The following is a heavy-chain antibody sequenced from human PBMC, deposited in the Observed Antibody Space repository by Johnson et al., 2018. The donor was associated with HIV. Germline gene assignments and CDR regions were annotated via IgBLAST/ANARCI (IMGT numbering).Heavy chain of an antibody. D-gene: IGHD3-22*01. CDR2: IYSGGST. CDR1: GFTVSSNY. J-gene: IGHJ3*02. Sequence: VQLVESGGGLIQPGGSLRLSCAASGFTVSSNYMSWVRQAPGKGLEWVSVIYSGGSTYYADSVKGRFTISRDNSKNTLYLQMNSLRAEDTAVYYCARDISPFYDSSGSDAFDIWGQGTMVTVSS. V-gene: IGHV3-66*03. CDR3: ARDISPFYDSSGSDAFDI.